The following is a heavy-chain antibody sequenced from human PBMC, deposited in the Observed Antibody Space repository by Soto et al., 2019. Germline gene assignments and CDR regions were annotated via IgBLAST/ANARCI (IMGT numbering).Heavy chain of an antibody. J-gene: IGHJ4*02. CDR2: IDYSENT. CDR1: GGSISSAY. CDR3: AKHSGYYDK. V-gene: IGHV4-59*03. D-gene: IGHD5-12*01. Sequence: PSETLSLTCIVSGGSISSAYWSWIRQPPGKGLEWIAYIDYSENTHPNPSLKGRVTMSLDTSKNQFSLKLSSVTASDTAVYFCAKHSGYYDKWGQGTLVTVSS.